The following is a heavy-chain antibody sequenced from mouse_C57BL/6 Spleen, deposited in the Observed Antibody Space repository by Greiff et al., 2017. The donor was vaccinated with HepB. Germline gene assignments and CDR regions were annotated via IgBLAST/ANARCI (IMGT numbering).Heavy chain of an antibody. D-gene: IGHD2-1*01. CDR1: GYTFTSYW. Sequence: QVQLQQPGAELVKPGASVKLSCKASGYTFTSYWMQWVKQRPGQGLEWIGEIDPSDSYTNYNQKFKGKATLTVDTSSSTAYMHLSSLTSDDSAVYYCARRKGNYEVWFAYWGQGTLVTVSA. J-gene: IGHJ3*01. CDR2: IDPSDSYT. V-gene: IGHV1-50*01. CDR3: ARRKGNYEVWFAY.